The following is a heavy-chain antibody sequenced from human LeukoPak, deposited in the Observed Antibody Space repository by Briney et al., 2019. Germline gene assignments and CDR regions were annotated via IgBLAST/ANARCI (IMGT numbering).Heavy chain of an antibody. CDR3: ASSGSYRFDY. J-gene: IGHJ4*02. CDR2: ITASGTAM. D-gene: IGHD1-26*01. Sequence: DPGGSLRLSCAVSGFTFSSYCMNWVRQAPGKGLEWVSHITASGTAMFYADSVKGRFTISRDNAKNSLYLQMNSLRDEDTAVYYCASSGSYRFDYWGQGTLVTVSS. V-gene: IGHV3-48*02. CDR1: GFTFSSYC.